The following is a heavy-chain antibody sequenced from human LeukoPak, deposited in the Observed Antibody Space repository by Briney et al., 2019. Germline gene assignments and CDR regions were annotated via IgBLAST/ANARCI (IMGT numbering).Heavy chain of an antibody. CDR1: GFTFSNAW. CDR3: TVGAAVSGD. D-gene: IGHD6-19*01. CDR2: IKSQADNGTT. V-gene: IGHV3-15*01. J-gene: IGHJ4*02. Sequence: PGGCLRLSCAASGFTFSNAWMNWVRQAPGKGLEWVGRIKSQADNGTTNYARPVKGRFTISRDDSRNTLFLQMNSLKVEDTAVYYCTVGAAVSGDWGQGTLVTVSS.